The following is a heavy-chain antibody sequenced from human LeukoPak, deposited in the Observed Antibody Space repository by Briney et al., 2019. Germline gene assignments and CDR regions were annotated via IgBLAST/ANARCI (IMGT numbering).Heavy chain of an antibody. CDR3: ATSRLLTGYYPFDY. CDR1: GYTLTELS. V-gene: IGHV1-24*01. Sequence: ASVKVSCKVSGYTLTELSMHWVRQAPGKGLEWMGGFDPEDGETIYAQKFQGRVTMTEDTSTDTAYMELSSLRSEDTAVYYCATSRLLTGYYPFDYWDQGTLVTVSS. J-gene: IGHJ4*02. D-gene: IGHD3-9*01. CDR2: FDPEDGET.